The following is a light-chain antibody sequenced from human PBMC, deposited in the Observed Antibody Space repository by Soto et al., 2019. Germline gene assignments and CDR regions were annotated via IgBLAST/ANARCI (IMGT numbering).Light chain of an antibody. CDR2: ATS. Sequence: EIVLTQSPGTLSLSPGERATLSCRASQSVSSSFFAWFQQKPGQPPRLLMYATSTRASGFPDRFSGSGSGTDFTLTISRLEPEDFAVYYCQQYGSSPYTFGQGTKLEIK. J-gene: IGKJ2*01. V-gene: IGKV3-20*01. CDR1: QSVSSSF. CDR3: QQYGSSPYT.